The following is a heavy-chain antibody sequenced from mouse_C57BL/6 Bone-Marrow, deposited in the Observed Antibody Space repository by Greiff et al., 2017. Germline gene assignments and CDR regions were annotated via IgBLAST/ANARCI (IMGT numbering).Heavy chain of an antibody. CDR2: IWSGGST. Sequence: QVHVKQSGPGLVQPSQSLSITCPVSGFSLTSYGVHWVRQSPGKGLEWLGVIWSGGSTGYNAAFISRLSISKDNSKSQVFFKMNSLQADDTAIYYCALGGFWGTGTTVTVSS. V-gene: IGHV2-2*01. J-gene: IGHJ1*03. D-gene: IGHD3-3*01. CDR1: GFSLTSYG. CDR3: ALGGF.